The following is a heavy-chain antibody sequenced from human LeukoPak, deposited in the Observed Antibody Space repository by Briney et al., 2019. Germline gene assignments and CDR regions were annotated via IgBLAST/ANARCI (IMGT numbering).Heavy chain of an antibody. CDR2: INPNSGGT. J-gene: IGHJ4*02. Sequence: ASVKVSCKASGYTFTGYYMHWVRQAPGQGLEWMGWINPNSGGTNYAQKFQGRVTMTRDTSISTAYMELSRLGSDDTAVYYCARKRIFFGEADFDYWGQGTLVTVSS. D-gene: IGHD3-10*01. CDR1: GYTFTGYY. V-gene: IGHV1-2*02. CDR3: ARKRIFFGEADFDY.